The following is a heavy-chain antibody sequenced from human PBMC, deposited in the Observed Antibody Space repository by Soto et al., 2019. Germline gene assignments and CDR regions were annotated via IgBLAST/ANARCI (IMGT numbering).Heavy chain of an antibody. CDR3: AGHGRYCSCGSCYSVVRGMDV. CDR1: GYSFTSYW. CDR2: IYPGDSDT. V-gene: IGHV5-51*01. Sequence: GESLKISCKGSGYSFTSYWIGWVRQMPGKGLEWMGIIYPGDSDTRYSPSFQGQVTISADKSISTAYLQWSSLKASDTAMYYCAGHGRYCSCGSCYSVVRGMDVWGQGTTVTVSS. D-gene: IGHD2-15*01. J-gene: IGHJ6*02.